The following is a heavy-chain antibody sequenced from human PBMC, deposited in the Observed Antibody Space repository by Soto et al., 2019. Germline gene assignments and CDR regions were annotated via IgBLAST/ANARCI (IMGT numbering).Heavy chain of an antibody. V-gene: IGHV3-30*18. J-gene: IGHJ4*02. CDR1: GFAFNKVG. Sequence: GGSLRLSSEASGFAFNKVGMHWVRQAPGKGLEWVAFISYDGSYQYYADSVQGRLTITRDNSMNTLNMQLNSLRREDTAVYYCAKGGEVGGVLGDHWGQGT. D-gene: IGHD1-26*01. CDR3: AKGGEVGGVLGDH. CDR2: ISYDGSYQ.